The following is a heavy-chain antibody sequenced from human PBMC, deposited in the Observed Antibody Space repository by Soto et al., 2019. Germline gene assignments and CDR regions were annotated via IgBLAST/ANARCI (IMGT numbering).Heavy chain of an antibody. J-gene: IGHJ6*02. CDR2: IVVGGGNT. V-gene: IGHV1-58*01. D-gene: IGHD3-10*01. CDR3: AAFDYGSGRPDRYYYYYGMDG. CDR1: GFAFTNST. Sequence: ASVTVSCRASGFAFTNSTGQLVRQASGHRLEWIGWIVVGGGNTDYAQKFQERVTITRDMSTSTVYMELSSLRSEDTAVYYCAAFDYGSGRPDRYYYYYGMDGWGQGTTVTVSS.